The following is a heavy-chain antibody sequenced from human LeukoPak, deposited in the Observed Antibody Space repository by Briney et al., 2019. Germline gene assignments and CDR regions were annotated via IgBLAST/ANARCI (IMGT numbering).Heavy chain of an antibody. J-gene: IGHJ3*02. CDR1: GGSISRSSYY. CDR3: APTRQKWFGELLGGAFDI. D-gene: IGHD3-10*01. Sequence: PSETLSLTCSVSGGSISRSSYYWGWIRQPPGKGLEWIGSSYYSGSTYYNPSLKSRVTISIDTSKSQFPLRLSSVTAADTAVYYCAPTRQKWFGELLGGAFDIWGQGTMVTVSS. CDR2: SYYSGST. V-gene: IGHV4-39*01.